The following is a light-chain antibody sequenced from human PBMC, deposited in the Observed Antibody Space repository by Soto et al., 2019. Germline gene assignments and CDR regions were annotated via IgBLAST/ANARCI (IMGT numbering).Light chain of an antibody. V-gene: IGKV1-39*01. J-gene: IGKJ1*01. CDR3: QQSYSTPCT. CDR2: AAS. Sequence: DIQMTQSPSSLSASVRDRVTSTCRASQPISNYLNWYQQKPGKAPKLLIYAASSLQSGVPSRLSGSGSGTDFTLAIISLHPEDFATYYCQQSYSTPCTFGQGTKVEIK. CDR1: QPISNY.